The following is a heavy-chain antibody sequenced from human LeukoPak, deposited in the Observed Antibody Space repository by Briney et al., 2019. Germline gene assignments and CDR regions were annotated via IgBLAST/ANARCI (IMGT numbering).Heavy chain of an antibody. CDR2: IRSKAYGGTT. D-gene: IGHD3-22*01. V-gene: IGHV3-49*04. J-gene: IGHJ4*02. CDR3: TREGIIYYYDSSVDY. Sequence: PGGSLRLSCTASGFTFGDYAMSWVRQAPGKGLEWAGFIRSKAYGGTTEYAASVKGRFTISRDDSKSIVYLQVNSLKTEDTAVYYCTREGIIYYYDSSVDYWGQGTLVTVSS. CDR1: GFTFGDYA.